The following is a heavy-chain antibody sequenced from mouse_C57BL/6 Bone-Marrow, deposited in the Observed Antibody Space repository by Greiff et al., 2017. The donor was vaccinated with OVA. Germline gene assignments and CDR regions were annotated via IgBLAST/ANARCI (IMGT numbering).Heavy chain of an antibody. V-gene: IGHV5-17*01. CDR1: GFTFSDYG. D-gene: IGHD2-2*01. J-gene: IGHJ2*01. CDR2: ISSGSSTI. Sequence: DVMLVESGGGLVKPGGSLKLSCAASGFTFSDYGMHWVRQAPEKGLEWVAYISSGSSTIYYADTVKGRFTISRDNAKNTLFLQMTSLRSEDTAMYYCARYGYDGRDYWGQGTTLTVSS. CDR3: ARYGYDGRDY.